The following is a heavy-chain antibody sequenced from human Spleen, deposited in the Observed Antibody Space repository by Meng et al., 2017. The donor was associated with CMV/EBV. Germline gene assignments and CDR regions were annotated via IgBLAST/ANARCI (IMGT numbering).Heavy chain of an antibody. D-gene: IGHD3-3*01. Sequence: SETLSLTCAVYGGSFSGYHWNWIRQPPGKGLEWIGEINHSGSTNYNPSLKSRVTISVDTSKNQFSLKLSSVTAADTAVYYCARGTDYNFSSSYYGTWYFDLWGRGTLVTAPQ. CDR3: ARGTDYNFSSSYYGTWYFDL. CDR1: GGSFSGYH. J-gene: IGHJ2*01. CDR2: INHSGST. V-gene: IGHV4-34*01.